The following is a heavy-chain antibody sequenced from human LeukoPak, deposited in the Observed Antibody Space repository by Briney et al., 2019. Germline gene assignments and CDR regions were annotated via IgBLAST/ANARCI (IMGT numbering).Heavy chain of an antibody. V-gene: IGHV3-30*02. J-gene: IGHJ4*02. Sequence: PGGSLRLSCAASGFTFSSYGMHWVRQAPGKGLEWVAFIRYDGSNKYYADSVKGRFTISRDNSKNTLYLQMNSLRAEDTAVYYCARAAPTRTLIGSGAAYWGQGTLVTVSS. CDR1: GFTFSSYG. CDR2: IRYDGSNK. D-gene: IGHD3-22*01. CDR3: ARAAPTRTLIGSGAAY.